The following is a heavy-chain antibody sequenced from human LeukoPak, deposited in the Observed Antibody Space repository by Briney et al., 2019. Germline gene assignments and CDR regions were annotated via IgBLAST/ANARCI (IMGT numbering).Heavy chain of an antibody. J-gene: IGHJ4*02. CDR1: GYTFTSYY. CDR3: ASTHRGLYYFDY. CDR2: INPSGGST. V-gene: IGHV1-46*03. Sequence: ASVKVSCKASGYTFTSYYMHWVRQAPGQGLEWMGIINPSGGSTSYAQKFQGRVTMTRDTSTSTVYMELSSLRSEDTAVYHCASTHRGLYYFDYWGQGTLVTVSS. D-gene: IGHD3-16*01.